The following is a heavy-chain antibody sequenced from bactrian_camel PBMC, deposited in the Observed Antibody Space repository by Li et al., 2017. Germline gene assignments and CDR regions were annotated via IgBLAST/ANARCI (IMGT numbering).Heavy chain of an antibody. CDR3: ATATDCRWTGSPTWTPMANY. V-gene: IGHV3S40*01. Sequence: DVQLVESGGGSVQAGGSLRLSCAASEYSYRTYCMGWFRQAPGKEREGVATIYHGGGATAYADSVKGRFTISQDSAKNTVYLHMKNLKPEDTAMYYCATATDCRWTGSPTWTPMANYWGQGTQVTVS. CDR2: IYHGGGAT. D-gene: IGHD1*01. CDR1: EYSYRTYC. J-gene: IGHJ4*01.